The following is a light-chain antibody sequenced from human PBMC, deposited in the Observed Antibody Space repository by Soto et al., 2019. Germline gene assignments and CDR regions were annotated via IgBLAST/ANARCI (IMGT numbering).Light chain of an antibody. Sequence: IRMTQSPSSLSASTGDRVTITCRASQGISSWLAWYQQKPGKAPNLLIYKASSLKSGVPLRFSGSGSGTEFTLTINSLQPDDFATYYCQQYDTYWTFGQGTKVDI. CDR1: QGISSW. CDR3: QQYDTYWT. CDR2: KAS. J-gene: IGKJ1*01. V-gene: IGKV1-5*03.